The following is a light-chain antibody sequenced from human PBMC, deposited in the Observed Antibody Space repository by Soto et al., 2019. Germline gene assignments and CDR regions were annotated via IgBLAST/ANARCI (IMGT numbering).Light chain of an antibody. V-gene: IGKV1-39*01. CDR2: AAS. J-gene: IGKJ2*01. Sequence: DIQMTQSPSSLSAFVVDRVTVTCRASQTISRYLNWYQQNPGKAPKLLIYAASSLQSGVPSRFSGSGSGTDFTLTISSLQPEDFATYYCQQSSDIPYTFGQGTKLEIK. CDR1: QTISRY. CDR3: QQSSDIPYT.